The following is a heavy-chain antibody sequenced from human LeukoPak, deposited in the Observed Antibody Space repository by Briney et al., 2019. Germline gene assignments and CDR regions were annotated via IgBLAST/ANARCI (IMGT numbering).Heavy chain of an antibody. V-gene: IGHV1-18*01. J-gene: IGHJ4*02. D-gene: IGHD3-3*01. Sequence: EASVKVSCKASGYTFTSYGISWVRQAPGQGLEWMGWISAYNGNTDYAQNLQGRVTMTTDTSTSTVYMELRSLGSADTAVYYCARGGSYDFWSGYQNWGQGTLVTVSS. CDR3: ARGGSYDFWSGYQN. CDR1: GYTFTSYG. CDR2: ISAYNGNT.